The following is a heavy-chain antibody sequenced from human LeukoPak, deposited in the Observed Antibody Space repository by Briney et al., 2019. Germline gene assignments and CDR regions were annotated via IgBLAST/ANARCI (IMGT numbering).Heavy chain of an antibody. D-gene: IGHD3-9*01. CDR3: ARDSKVLGNILTGYYNPPSFDY. Sequence: ASXXXXXKASGYTFTSYGISWVRQAPGQGLXGMGWISAYNGNTNYAQKLQGRVTITTDTSTSTAYMELRSLRSDDTAVYYCARDSKVLGNILTGYYNPPSFDYWGQGTLVTVSS. V-gene: IGHV1-18*01. J-gene: IGHJ4*02. CDR1: GYTFTSYG. CDR2: ISAYNGNT.